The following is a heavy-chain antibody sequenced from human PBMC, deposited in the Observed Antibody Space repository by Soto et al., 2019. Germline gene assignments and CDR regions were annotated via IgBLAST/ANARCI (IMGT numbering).Heavy chain of an antibody. V-gene: IGHV3-72*01. J-gene: IGHJ3*02. CDR2: TRNKANSYTT. Sequence: EVQLVESGGGLVQPGGSLRLSCAASGFTFSDYYMDWVRQAPGEGLEWVGRTRNKANSYTTEYAASVKGRFTISRDDSKKSLYLKMNSLKTEDTAVYYCARGNRAFDIWGQGTMVTVSS. CDR3: ARGNRAFDI. CDR1: GFTFSDYY.